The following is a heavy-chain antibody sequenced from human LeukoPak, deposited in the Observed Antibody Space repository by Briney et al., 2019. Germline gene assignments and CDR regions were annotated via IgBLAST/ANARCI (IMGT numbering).Heavy chain of an antibody. CDR1: EFTFSSYS. CDR3: ARAFRSGSYYFDY. J-gene: IGHJ4*02. CDR2: LSSSSGTI. Sequence: PGGSLRLSCAASEFTFSSYSMNWVRQAPGKGLEWVSYLSSSSGTIYYADSAKSRFTISSDNAKNSLYLQMNSLRDEDTAVYYCARAFRSGSYYFDYWGQGTLVTVSS. D-gene: IGHD3-10*01. V-gene: IGHV3-48*02.